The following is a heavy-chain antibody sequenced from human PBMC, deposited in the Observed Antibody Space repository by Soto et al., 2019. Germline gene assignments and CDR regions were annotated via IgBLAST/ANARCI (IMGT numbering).Heavy chain of an antibody. V-gene: IGHV3-33*01. Sequence: GGSLRLSCAASGFTFSGYVMHWFRQAPGKGLEWVAVIWYDGSNKYYADSVKGRFTISRDNSKNTMYLQMNSLRAEDTAVYYCARAGGGSSFDYWGQGTLVTVSS. CDR3: ARAGGGSSFDY. CDR2: IWYDGSNK. J-gene: IGHJ4*02. CDR1: GFTFSGYV. D-gene: IGHD3-16*01.